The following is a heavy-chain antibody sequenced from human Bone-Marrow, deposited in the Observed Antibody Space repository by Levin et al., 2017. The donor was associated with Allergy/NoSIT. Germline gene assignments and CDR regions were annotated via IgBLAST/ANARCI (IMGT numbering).Heavy chain of an antibody. V-gene: IGHV5-51*01. Sequence: KVSCKGSGYSFANNWIAWVRQMPGRGLEWMGMIYPGDSDTRYTPSFQGHVTISADKSISTAYLQWSSLKASDTAIYYCARQTARFNWDFGHFDYWGQGALVTVSS. D-gene: IGHD1-7*01. CDR2: IYPGDSDT. CDR1: GYSFANNW. CDR3: ARQTARFNWDFGHFDY. J-gene: IGHJ4*02.